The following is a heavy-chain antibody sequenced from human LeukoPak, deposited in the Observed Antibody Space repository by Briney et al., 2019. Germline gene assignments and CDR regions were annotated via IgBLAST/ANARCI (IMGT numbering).Heavy chain of an antibody. D-gene: IGHD2/OR15-2a*01. CDR2: IYTSGST. V-gene: IGHV4-4*07. CDR3: ARDASISAFDI. CDR1: GGSFSGYY. J-gene: IGHJ3*02. Sequence: SETLSLTCAVYGGSFSGYYWSWIRQPAGKGLEWIGRIYTSGSTNYNPSLKSRVTMSVETSKNQFSLKLSSVTAADTAVYYCARDASISAFDIWGQGTMVTVSS.